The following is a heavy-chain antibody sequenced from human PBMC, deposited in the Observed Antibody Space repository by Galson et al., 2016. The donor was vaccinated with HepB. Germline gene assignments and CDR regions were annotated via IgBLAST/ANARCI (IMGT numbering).Heavy chain of an antibody. CDR1: GGTFSNYV. CDR2: IIPIFGPA. D-gene: IGHD1-26*01. J-gene: IGHJ4*02. CDR3: AMAGGSYSLITAEN. Sequence: SVKVSCKASGGTFSNYVISWVRQAPGQGLEWMGGIIPIFGPANYAQKFQGRVTITADESTSTAYMELSSLRSEDTAVYYGAMAGGSYSLITAENWGQGTLVTVSS. V-gene: IGHV1-69*13.